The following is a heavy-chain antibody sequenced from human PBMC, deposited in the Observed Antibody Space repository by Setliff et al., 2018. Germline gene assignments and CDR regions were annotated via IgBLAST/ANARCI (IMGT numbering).Heavy chain of an antibody. D-gene: IGHD1-1*01. CDR2: ISSTGSYK. V-gene: IGHV3-21*06. CDR1: GFTFTNYW. CDR3: VRGLSDRVNWFAFDY. J-gene: IGHJ4*02. Sequence: GGSLRLSCAASGFTFTNYWINWVRQAPGKGLEWVSSISSTGSYKPYADSVRGRFTISRDNAKNSVDLQMSSLRPEDTAIYFCVRGLSDRVNWFAFDYWGQGTLVTVSS.